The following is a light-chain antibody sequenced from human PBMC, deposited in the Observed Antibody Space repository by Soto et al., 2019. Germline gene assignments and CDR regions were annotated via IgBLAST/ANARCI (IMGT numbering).Light chain of an antibody. V-gene: IGKV3-11*01. Sequence: EIELAQSPATLSLSPGETATLSFSSSQSVDKFLAWYQQRPGQTPRLLIFDSSNRATGVPVRFSGSGSGTVFTLTIGSLEPADSAVYYCQQRKHWHTITFGQGTRLEI. J-gene: IGKJ5*01. CDR2: DSS. CDR3: QQRKHWHTIT. CDR1: QSVDKF.